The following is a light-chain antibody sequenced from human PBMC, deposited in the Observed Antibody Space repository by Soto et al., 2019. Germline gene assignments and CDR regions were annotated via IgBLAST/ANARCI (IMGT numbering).Light chain of an antibody. V-gene: IGKV4-1*01. CDR3: QQYYTTPQT. CDR1: QSLLYGGNDRNY. J-gene: IGKJ2*01. CDR2: WAS. Sequence: DIVMTQSPDSLAVSLGERATIDCKSSQSLLYGGNDRNYLAWYQHKPGQSPKLIMYWASTREAGVPDRFSGSRSGTHFTLTISSLQAEDVAVYYCQQYYTTPQTFGQGTKLEIK.